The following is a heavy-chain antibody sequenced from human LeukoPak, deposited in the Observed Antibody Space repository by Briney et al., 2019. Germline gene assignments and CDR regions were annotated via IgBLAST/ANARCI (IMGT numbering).Heavy chain of an antibody. V-gene: IGHV4-38-2*02. Sequence: SSETLSLTCTVSGYSISSGYYWGWIRQPPGKGLEWTGSIDHSGSTYYNPSLKSRITISVDTSKNQFSLKLSSVTAADTAVYYCARDDFAIRFLEWPAPGHTGVFDLWGRGTLVTVSS. CDR3: ARDDFAIRFLEWPAPGHTGVFDL. D-gene: IGHD3-3*01. J-gene: IGHJ2*01. CDR1: GYSISSGYY. CDR2: IDHSGST.